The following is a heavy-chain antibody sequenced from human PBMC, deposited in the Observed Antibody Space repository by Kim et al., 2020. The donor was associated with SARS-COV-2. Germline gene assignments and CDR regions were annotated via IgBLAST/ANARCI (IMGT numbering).Heavy chain of an antibody. CDR2: MNPNSGNT. Sequence: ASVKVSCKASGYTFTSYDINWVRQATGQGLEWMGWMNPNSGNTGYAQKFQGRVTMTRNTSISTAYMELSSLRSEDTAVYYCARGGWPLLGDYYYGMDVWGQGTTVTVSS. D-gene: IGHD2-15*01. V-gene: IGHV1-8*01. CDR3: ARGGWPLLGDYYYGMDV. CDR1: GYTFTSYD. J-gene: IGHJ6*02.